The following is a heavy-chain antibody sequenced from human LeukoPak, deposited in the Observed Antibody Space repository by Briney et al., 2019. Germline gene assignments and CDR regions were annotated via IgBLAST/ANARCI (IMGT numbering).Heavy chain of an antibody. CDR1: GFTFSTYA. V-gene: IGHV3-23*01. CDR2: ISGSGGST. CDR3: AKNPSSGYYLYYFDY. D-gene: IGHD3-22*01. Sequence: PGGSLRLSCAASGFTFSTYAMSWVRQAPGKGLEWVSAISGSGGSTHYADSVKGRFTISRDNSKNTLYLQMNSLRVEDTAVYYCAKNPSSGYYLYYFDYWGQGTLVTVSS. J-gene: IGHJ4*02.